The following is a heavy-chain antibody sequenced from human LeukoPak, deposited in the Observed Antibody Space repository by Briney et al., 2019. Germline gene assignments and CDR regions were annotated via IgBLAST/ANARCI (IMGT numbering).Heavy chain of an antibody. J-gene: IGHJ4*02. D-gene: IGHD5-12*01. Sequence: GGSLRLSCAASGLSFTGYWMTWVRQAPGKGLEWVARLHPDGSERNYEGSAEGRFTVFGDNAKSSLFLQMHSLRVEDTAVYYCARGGYSFDYLGQGTLVTVSS. CDR2: LHPDGSER. V-gene: IGHV3-7*01. CDR3: ARGGYSFDY. CDR1: GLSFTGYW.